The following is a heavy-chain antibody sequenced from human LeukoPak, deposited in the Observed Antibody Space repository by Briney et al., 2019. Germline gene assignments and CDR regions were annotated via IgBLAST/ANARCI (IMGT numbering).Heavy chain of an antibody. D-gene: IGHD1-26*01. CDR3: AREYYYYYMDV. V-gene: IGHV3-23*01. CDR1: GFTFSSYS. J-gene: IGHJ6*03. CDR2: ISGGGDST. Sequence: GGSLRLSCAASGFTFSSYSMNWVRQAPGKGLEWVSVISGGGDSTYYADSVKGRFTISRDNSKNTLYLQMNSLRAEDTALYYCAREYYYYYMDVWGKGTTVTVSS.